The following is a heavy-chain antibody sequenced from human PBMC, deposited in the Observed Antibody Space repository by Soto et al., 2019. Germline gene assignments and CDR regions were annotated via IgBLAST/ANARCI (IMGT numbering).Heavy chain of an antibody. CDR1: GYTFTSYD. D-gene: IGHD3-16*01. V-gene: IGHV1-8*01. CDR2: MNPNSNNT. CDR3: ARERGGGYFDY. Sequence: QVQLVQSGAEVKKPGASVKVSCKASGYTFTSYDINWVRQATGQGLEWMGWMNPNSNNTGYAQKFQGRLTMTRNTSKSTANMELSSLRSEDPALYYGARERGGGYFDYWGQGTLVTVSS. J-gene: IGHJ4*02.